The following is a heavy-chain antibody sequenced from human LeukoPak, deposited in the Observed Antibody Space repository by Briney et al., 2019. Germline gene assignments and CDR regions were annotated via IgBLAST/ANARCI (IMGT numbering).Heavy chain of an antibody. CDR2: ISAYNGNT. V-gene: IGHV1-18*01. J-gene: IGHJ2*01. CDR1: GYTFTSYG. D-gene: IGHD3-10*01. Sequence: ASVKVSCKASGYTFTSYGISWVRQAPGQGLEWMGWISAYNGNTNYAQKLQGRVTMTTDTSTSTAYMELRSLRSDDTAVYYCARGATYYGSGPRWYFDLWGRGTLVTVSS. CDR3: ARGATYYGSGPRWYFDL.